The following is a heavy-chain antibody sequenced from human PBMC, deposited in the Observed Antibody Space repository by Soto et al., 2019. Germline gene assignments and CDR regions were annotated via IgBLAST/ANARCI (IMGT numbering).Heavy chain of an antibody. Sequence: GGSLRLSCAASGFTFSDYYMSWILQAPGKGLEWVSYISSSGSTIYYADSVKGRFTTSRDNAKNSLYLQMNSLRAEDTAVYYCARVRLVRFNSYYYGMDVWGQGTTVTVSS. D-gene: IGHD2-2*01. CDR1: GFTFSDYY. CDR3: ARVRLVRFNSYYYGMDV. CDR2: ISSSGSTI. V-gene: IGHV3-11*04. J-gene: IGHJ6*02.